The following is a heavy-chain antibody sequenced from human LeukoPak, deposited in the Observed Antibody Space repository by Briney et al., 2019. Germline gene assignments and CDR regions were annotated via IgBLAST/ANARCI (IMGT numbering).Heavy chain of an antibody. D-gene: IGHD1-14*01. CDR3: AREVWGPEY. J-gene: IGHJ4*02. CDR1: GFTFTKYW. Sequence: GSLRLSCAASGFTFTKYWMTWVRQAPGKGLEWVGNIKQDGSDKNYMDSVKGRFTISRDNTKNSVYLQMSSLRAEDTAVYYCAREVWGPEYWGQGTLVTVSS. CDR2: IKQDGSDK. V-gene: IGHV3-7*01.